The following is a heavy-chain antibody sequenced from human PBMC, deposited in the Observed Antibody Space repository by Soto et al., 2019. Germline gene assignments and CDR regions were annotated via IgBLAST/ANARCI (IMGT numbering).Heavy chain of an antibody. Sequence: QVQLVQSGAEVKKPGSSVKVSCKASGGTFSSYAISWVRQAPGQGLEWMGGIIPIFGTANYAQKFQGRVTITADESTNTAYMELSSLRSEDTAVYYCARGGIGQLDPRVPPNWFDPWGQGTLVTVSS. CDR2: IIPIFGTA. V-gene: IGHV1-69*01. D-gene: IGHD6-13*01. CDR1: GGTFSSYA. J-gene: IGHJ5*02. CDR3: ARGGIGQLDPRVPPNWFDP.